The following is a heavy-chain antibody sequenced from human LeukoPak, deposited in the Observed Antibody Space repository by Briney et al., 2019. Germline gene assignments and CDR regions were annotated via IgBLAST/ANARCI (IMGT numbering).Heavy chain of an antibody. CDR2: IYTSGST. J-gene: IGHJ3*02. CDR3: ANQWLVPDAFDI. Sequence: SETLSLTCTVSGGSINSYYWSLIRQPAGKGLEWIGRIYTSGSTNYNASLKSRVTMSVDTSKSQFSLKLSSVTAADTAVYYCANQWLVPDAFDIWGQGTMVTVSS. V-gene: IGHV4-4*07. D-gene: IGHD6-19*01. CDR1: GGSINSYY.